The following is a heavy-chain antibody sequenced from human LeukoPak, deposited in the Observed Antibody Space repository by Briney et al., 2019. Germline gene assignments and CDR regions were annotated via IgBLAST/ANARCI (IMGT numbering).Heavy chain of an antibody. CDR2: INPNSGGT. V-gene: IGHV1-2*02. D-gene: IGHD5-24*01. J-gene: IGHJ4*02. CDR1: GYTFTGYY. CDR3: ARLGEMATISW. Sequence: RASVKVSCKASGYTFTGYYMHWVRQAPGQGLEWMGCINPNSGGTKYAQKFQGGVTLTRDTSISTAYMELSRLRSDDTAVYYCARLGEMATISWWGQGTLVTVSS.